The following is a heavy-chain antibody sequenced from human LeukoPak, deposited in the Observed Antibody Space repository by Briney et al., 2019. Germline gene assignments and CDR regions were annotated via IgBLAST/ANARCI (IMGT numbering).Heavy chain of an antibody. CDR3: ARALGYCSGGSCTRGYNWFDP. Sequence: SETLSLTCTVSGGSISSSSYYWGWIRQPPGKGLEWIGSIYYTRSTYYNPSLKSRVTISVDTSKNQFSLKLTSVTAADTAVYYCARALGYCSGGSCTRGYNWFDPWGQGTLVTVPS. CDR1: GGSISSSSYY. J-gene: IGHJ5*02. CDR2: IYYTRST. D-gene: IGHD2-15*01. V-gene: IGHV4-39*01.